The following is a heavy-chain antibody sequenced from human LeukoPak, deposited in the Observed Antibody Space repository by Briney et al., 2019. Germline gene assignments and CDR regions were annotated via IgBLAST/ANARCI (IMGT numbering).Heavy chain of an antibody. D-gene: IGHD6-13*01. CDR2: INTSTGNP. CDR1: GYTFTSYA. J-gene: IGHJ5*02. V-gene: IGHV7-4-1*02. CDR3: ARTLAAAGKNWFDP. Sequence: ASVKVSCKASGYTFTSYAMNWVRQAPGQGLEWMGWINTSTGNPTYAQGSTGRFVFSLDTSVSTAYLQISSLKAEDTAVYYCARTLAAAGKNWFDPWGQGTLVTVSS.